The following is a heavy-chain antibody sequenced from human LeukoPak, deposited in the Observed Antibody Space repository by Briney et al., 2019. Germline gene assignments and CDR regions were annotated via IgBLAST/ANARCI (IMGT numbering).Heavy chain of an antibody. CDR1: GYTFTVYY. D-gene: IGHD6-19*01. CDR3: ARTYSGGWYDAFDI. CDR2: INPNSGDT. V-gene: IGHV1-2*02. Sequence: ASVKVSCKASGYTFTVYYMHWVRQAPGQGLEWMGWINPNSGDTNYAQKFQGRVTMTRDTSISTAHMELSRLRSDDTAVYYCARTYSGGWYDAFDIWGQGTMVTVYS. J-gene: IGHJ3*02.